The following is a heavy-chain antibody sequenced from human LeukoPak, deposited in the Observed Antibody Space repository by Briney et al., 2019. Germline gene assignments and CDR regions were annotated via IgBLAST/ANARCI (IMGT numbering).Heavy chain of an antibody. CDR3: AKEYNWNYEY. Sequence: GGSLGLSCAASGFTFRNYVMSWVRQAPGKGLEWVSTISGGGGSTYYGDSVKGRFTISRDNSKNTLYLQMNSLRAEDTAVFYCAKEYNWNYEYWGQGTLVTVSS. D-gene: IGHD1-7*01. CDR1: GFTFRNYV. J-gene: IGHJ4*02. V-gene: IGHV3-23*01. CDR2: ISGGGGST.